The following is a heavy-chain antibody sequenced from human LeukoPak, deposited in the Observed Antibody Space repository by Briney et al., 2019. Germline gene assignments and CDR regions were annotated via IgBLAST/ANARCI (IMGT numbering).Heavy chain of an antibody. D-gene: IGHD4-17*01. V-gene: IGHV1-69*05. J-gene: IGHJ4*02. CDR1: GGTFSSYA. Sequence: GASVKVSCKASGGTFSSYAISWVRQAPGQGLEWMGGIIPIFGTANYAQKFQGRVTITTDESTSTAYMELSSLRSEDTAVYYCAREVRTVTTTDYWGQGTLVTVSS. CDR3: AREVRTVTTTDY. CDR2: IIPIFGTA.